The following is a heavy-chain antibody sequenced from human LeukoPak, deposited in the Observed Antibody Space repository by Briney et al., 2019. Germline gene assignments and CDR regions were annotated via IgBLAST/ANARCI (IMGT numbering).Heavy chain of an antibody. CDR1: GGTFSSYA. J-gene: IGHJ4*02. CDR2: IIPIFGTA. D-gene: IGHD5-24*01. V-gene: IGHV1-69*05. CDR3: ARDGRDGYSCFDY. Sequence: ASVKVSCKASGGTFSSYAISWVRQAPGQGLEWMGRIIPIFGTANYAQKFQGRVTITTDESTSTAYMELSSLRSEDTAVYYCARDGRDGYSCFDYWGQGTLVTVSS.